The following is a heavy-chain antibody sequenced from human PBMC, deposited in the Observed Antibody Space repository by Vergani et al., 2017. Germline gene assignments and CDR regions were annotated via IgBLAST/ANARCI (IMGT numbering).Heavy chain of an antibody. CDR3: TRDSIDDSYAYFDY. Sequence: VQLVESGGGVVQPGRSLRLSCAASGFTFSSYAMHWVRQAPGKGLEWVAFIWSKPYGGTTEYAASVKGRFTISRDDSKSIAYLQMSSLKAEDTAVYYCTRDSIDDSYAYFDYWGQGTLVTVSP. CDR1: GFTFSSYA. D-gene: IGHD3-16*01. J-gene: IGHJ4*02. CDR2: IWSKPYGGTT. V-gene: IGHV3-49*04.